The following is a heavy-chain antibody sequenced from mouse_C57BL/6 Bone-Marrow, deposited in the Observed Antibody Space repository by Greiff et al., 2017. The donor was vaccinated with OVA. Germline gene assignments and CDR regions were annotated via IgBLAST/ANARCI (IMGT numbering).Heavy chain of an antibody. CDR1: GYTFTSYG. CDR2: IYPRSGNT. D-gene: IGHD1-1*01. V-gene: IGHV1-81*01. CDR3: AREGGTTVVPLYYFDY. Sequence: VQLVESGAELARPGASVKLSCKASGYTFTSYGISWVKQRTGQGLEWIGEIYPRSGNTYYNEKFKGKATLTADKSSSTAYMELRSLTSEDSAVYFCAREGGTTVVPLYYFDYWGQGTTLTVSS. J-gene: IGHJ2*01.